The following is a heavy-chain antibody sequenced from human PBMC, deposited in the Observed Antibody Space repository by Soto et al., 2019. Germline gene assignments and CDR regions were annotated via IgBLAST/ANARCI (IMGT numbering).Heavy chain of an antibody. J-gene: IGHJ5*02. CDR2: IYYSGST. D-gene: IGHD6-19*01. Sequence: SETLSLTCRVSGDSINSCDYHWSWIRQLPGKGLEWIGYIYYSGSTYYNPSLKSRVTISLDTSKNQFSLNLRSVTAADTAVYYCARDVAVAGSGWFDPWGQGTLVTVSS. CDR1: GDSINSCDYH. V-gene: IGHV4-31*03. CDR3: ARDVAVAGSGWFDP.